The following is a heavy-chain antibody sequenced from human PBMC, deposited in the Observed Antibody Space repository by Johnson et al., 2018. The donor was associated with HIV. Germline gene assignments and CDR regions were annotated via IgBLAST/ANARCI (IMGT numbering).Heavy chain of an antibody. V-gene: IGHV3-74*03. CDR3: ARALGTAVGAFDI. Sequence: PVWVARIYNDGSRTTYADSVRGRFTISRDNAKNSLYLQMNSLRVEDTAVYYCARALGTAVGAFDIWGQGTMVTVSS. CDR2: IYNDGSRT. J-gene: IGHJ3*02. D-gene: IGHD4-23*01.